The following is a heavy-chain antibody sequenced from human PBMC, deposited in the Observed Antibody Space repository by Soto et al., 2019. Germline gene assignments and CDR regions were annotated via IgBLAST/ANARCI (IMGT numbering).Heavy chain of an antibody. J-gene: IGHJ4*02. CDR1: GGSISSSNW. CDR3: ASDPTPPHTAMVWMEDY. CDR2: IYHSGST. D-gene: IGHD5-18*01. Sequence: QVQLQESGPGLVKPSGTLSLTCAVSGGSISSSNWWSWVRQPPGKGLEWIGEIYHSGSTNYNPSLKSRVTISVDKSKHQFSLQLSSVTAADTAVYYCASDPTPPHTAMVWMEDYWGQGTLVTVSS. V-gene: IGHV4-4*02.